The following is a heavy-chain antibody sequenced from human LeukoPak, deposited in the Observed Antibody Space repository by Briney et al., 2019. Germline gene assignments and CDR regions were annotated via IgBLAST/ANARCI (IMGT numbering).Heavy chain of an antibody. D-gene: IGHD1-26*01. J-gene: IGHJ4*02. V-gene: IGHV1-69*13. CDR2: IIPIFGTA. Sequence: GASVKVSCKASGGTFSSYAISWVRQAPGQGLEWMGGIIPIFGTANYAQRFQGRVTITADESTSTAYMELSSLRSEDTAVYYCARVRILGASFDYWGQGTLVTVSS. CDR1: GGTFSSYA. CDR3: ARVRILGASFDY.